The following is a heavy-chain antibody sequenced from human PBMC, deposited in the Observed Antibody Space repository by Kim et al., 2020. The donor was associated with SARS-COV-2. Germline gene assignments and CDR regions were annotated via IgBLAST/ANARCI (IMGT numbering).Heavy chain of an antibody. V-gene: IGHV3-30*07. Sequence: DSVQGRFTISRDKLKNTLYLQMNSLRAEDTAVYYCARDLGRQQLPTYFDYWGQGTLVTVSS. CDR3: ARDLGRQQLPTYFDY. J-gene: IGHJ4*02. D-gene: IGHD6-13*01.